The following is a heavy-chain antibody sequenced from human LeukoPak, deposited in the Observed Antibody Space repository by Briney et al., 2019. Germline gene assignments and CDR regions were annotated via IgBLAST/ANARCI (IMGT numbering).Heavy chain of an antibody. Sequence: SGGSLRLSCAASGFTFSSYAMSWVRQAPGKGLEWVSTITTSGGSTYYADSVKGRFTISRDNSKNTLYLQMNSLRAEDTAVYYCAKDIDYGDYVVSWGQGTLVTVSS. V-gene: IGHV3-23*01. CDR2: ITTSGGST. CDR1: GFTFSSYA. J-gene: IGHJ4*02. CDR3: AKDIDYGDYVVS. D-gene: IGHD4-17*01.